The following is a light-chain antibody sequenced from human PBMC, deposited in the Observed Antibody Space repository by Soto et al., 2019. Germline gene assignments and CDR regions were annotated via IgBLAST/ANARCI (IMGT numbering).Light chain of an antibody. J-gene: IGKJ5*01. CDR3: QQRSNWPFT. V-gene: IGKV3-11*01. CDR2: DAS. Sequence: EIVLTRSPATLSLSPGERATLSCRASQSVSSYLAWYQQKPGQAPRLLIYDASNRATGIPARFSGSGSETDFTLTISSLEPEDFAVYYCQQRSNWPFTFGQGTRLEIK. CDR1: QSVSSY.